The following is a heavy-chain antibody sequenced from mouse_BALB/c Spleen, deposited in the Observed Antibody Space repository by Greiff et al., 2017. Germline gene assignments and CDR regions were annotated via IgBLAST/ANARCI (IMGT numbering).Heavy chain of an antibody. CDR3: VRNYYGSSYDYYAMDY. CDR2: IWTGGGT. V-gene: IGHV2-9-2*01. J-gene: IGHJ4*01. D-gene: IGHD1-1*01. Sequence: VKLMESGPGLVAPSQSLSITCTVSGFSLTSYDISWIRQPPGKGLEWLGVIWTGGGTNYNSAFMSRLSISKDNSKSQVFLKMNSLQTDDTAIYYCVRNYYGSSYDYYAMDYWGQGTSVTVSS. CDR1: GFSLTSYD.